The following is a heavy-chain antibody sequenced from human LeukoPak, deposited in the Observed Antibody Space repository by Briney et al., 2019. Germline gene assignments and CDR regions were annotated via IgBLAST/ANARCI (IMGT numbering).Heavy chain of an antibody. CDR3: ARSNYYDSSGYYPY. J-gene: IGHJ4*02. CDR2: IIPIFGTA. D-gene: IGHD3-22*01. CDR1: GGTFSSYA. Sequence: SVKVSCKASGGTFSSYAISWVRQAPGQGLEWMGRIIPIFGTANYAQKFQGRVTITTNESTSTAYMELSSLRSEDTAVYYCARSNYYDSSGYYPYWGQGTLVTVSS. V-gene: IGHV1-69*05.